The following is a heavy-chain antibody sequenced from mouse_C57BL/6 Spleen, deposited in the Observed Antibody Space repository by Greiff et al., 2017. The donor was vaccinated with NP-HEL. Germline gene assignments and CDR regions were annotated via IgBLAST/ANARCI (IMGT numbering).Heavy chain of an antibody. V-gene: IGHV1-50*01. Sequence: QVQLQQPGAELVKPGASVKLSCKASGYTFTSYWMQWVKQRPGQGLEWIGEIDPSDSYTNYNQKFKGKATLTVDTSSSTAYMQLSSLTSEDSAVYYCASYYGSRYAMDYWGQGTSVTVSS. CDR2: IDPSDSYT. CDR1: GYTFTSYW. J-gene: IGHJ4*01. D-gene: IGHD1-1*01. CDR3: ASYYGSRYAMDY.